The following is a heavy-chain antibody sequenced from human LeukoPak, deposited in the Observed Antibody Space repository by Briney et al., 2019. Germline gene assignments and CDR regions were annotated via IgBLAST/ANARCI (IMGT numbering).Heavy chain of an antibody. V-gene: IGHV3-13*01. CDR1: GFTFSIYD. CDR2: IDTAGGT. Sequence: GGSLRLSCAASGFTFSIYDMHWVRQVTGKGLEWVSGIDTAGGTYYPDSVKGRFTMSRENAKNSLHLQMNSLRAGDTAVYYCAGAVAGTHWLDPWGQGTLVTVSS. CDR3: AGAVAGTHWLDP. D-gene: IGHD6-19*01. J-gene: IGHJ5*02.